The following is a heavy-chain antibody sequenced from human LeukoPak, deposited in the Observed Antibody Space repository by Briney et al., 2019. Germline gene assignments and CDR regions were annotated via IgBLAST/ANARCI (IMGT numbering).Heavy chain of an antibody. CDR1: GYTFTSYG. CDR2: ISAYNGNT. CDR3: ARVVKGRLGYYYYYMDV. J-gene: IGHJ6*03. Sequence: GASVKVSCKASGYTFTSYGISWVRQAPGQGLEWMGWISAYNGNTNYAQKLQGRVTMTTDTSTSTAYMELRSLRSDDTAVYYCARVVKGRLGYYYYYMDVWGKGTTVTIAS. V-gene: IGHV1-18*01. D-gene: IGHD7-27*01.